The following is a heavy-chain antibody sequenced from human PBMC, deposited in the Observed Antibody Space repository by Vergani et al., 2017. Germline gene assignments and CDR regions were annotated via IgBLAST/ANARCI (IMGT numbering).Heavy chain of an antibody. Sequence: QLQLQESGPGLVKPSETLSLTCTVSGFSLSSSSYYWGCLRQPPGKGLEWIGSIYYSGSTYYNPSLKSRVTISVDTSKNQFSLKLSSVTAADTAVYYCARFGDYVWGSYRHLDYWGQGTLVTVSS. CDR2: IYYSGST. CDR3: ARFGDYVWGSYRHLDY. CDR1: GFSLSSSSYY. D-gene: IGHD3-16*02. V-gene: IGHV4-39*01. J-gene: IGHJ4*02.